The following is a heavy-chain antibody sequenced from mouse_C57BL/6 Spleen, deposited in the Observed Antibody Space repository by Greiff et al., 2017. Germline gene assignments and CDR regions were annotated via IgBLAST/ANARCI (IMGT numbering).Heavy chain of an antibody. J-gene: IGHJ4*01. D-gene: IGHD1-1*01. CDR3: ARYGGYARDD. CDR2: IDPSDSYT. Sequence: QVQLQQPGAELVMPGASVKLSCKASGYTFTSYWMHWVKQRPGQGLEWIGEIDPSDSYTNYNQKFKGKSTLTVDKSSSTAYMQLSSLTSEDSAVYYCARYGGYARDDWGQGTSVTVSS. V-gene: IGHV1-69*01. CDR1: GYTFTSYW.